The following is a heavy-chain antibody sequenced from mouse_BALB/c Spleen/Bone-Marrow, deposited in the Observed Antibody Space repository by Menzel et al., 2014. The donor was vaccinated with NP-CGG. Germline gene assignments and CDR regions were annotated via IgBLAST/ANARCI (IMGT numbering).Heavy chain of an antibody. V-gene: IGHV5-6*01. CDR2: ISSGGSYT. Sequence: EVQVVESGGDLVKPGGSLKLSCAASGFTFSSYGMSWVRQTPDKRLEWVATISSGGSYTYYPDSVKGRFTISRGNAKNTLYLQMSSLKSEDTAMYYCARPTTVVATGGSFDYWGQGTTLTVSS. D-gene: IGHD1-1*01. CDR1: GFTFSSYG. CDR3: ARPTTVVATGGSFDY. J-gene: IGHJ2*01.